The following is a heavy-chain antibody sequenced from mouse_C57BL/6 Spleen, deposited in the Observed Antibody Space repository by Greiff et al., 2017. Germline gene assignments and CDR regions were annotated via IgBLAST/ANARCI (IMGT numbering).Heavy chain of an antibody. CDR2: INPSNGGT. CDR1: GYTFTSYW. V-gene: IGHV1-53*01. D-gene: IGHD2-4*01. J-gene: IGHJ3*01. CDR3: ARGRVYYDYDGLWFAY. Sequence: QVQLQQPGTELVKPGASVKLSCKASGYTFTSYWMHWVKQRPGQGLEWIGNINPSNGGTNYNEKFKSKATLTVDKSSSTAYMQLSSLTSEDSAVYYCARGRVYYDYDGLWFAYWGQGTLVTVSA.